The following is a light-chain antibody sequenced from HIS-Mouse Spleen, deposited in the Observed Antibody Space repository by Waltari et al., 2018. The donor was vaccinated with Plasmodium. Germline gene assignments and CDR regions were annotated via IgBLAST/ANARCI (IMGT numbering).Light chain of an antibody. CDR2: KAS. V-gene: IGKV1-5*03. CDR3: QQYNSYSWT. J-gene: IGKJ1*01. Sequence: DIQMTQFPSTLSASVGDRVTITCRASQSISSRLAWYQQKPGKAPKLLIYKASSLESGVPSRFSSSGSGTEFTLTISSLQPDDFATYYCQQYNSYSWTFGQGTKVEIK. CDR1: QSISSR.